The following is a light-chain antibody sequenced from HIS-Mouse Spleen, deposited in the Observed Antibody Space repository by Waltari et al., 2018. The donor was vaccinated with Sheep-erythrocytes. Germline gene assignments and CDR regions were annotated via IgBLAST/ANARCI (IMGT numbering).Light chain of an antibody. CDR3: CSYAGSSTFHVV. CDR2: EGS. CDR1: SSAVGSYNL. V-gene: IGLV2-23*03. Sequence: QSALTQPASVSGSPGQSITISCPGPSSAVGSYNLVSLFQPHQGKAPKLMIYEGSKRPSGVSNRFSGSKSGNTASLTISGLQAEDEADYYCCSYAGSSTFHVVFGGGTKLTVL. J-gene: IGLJ2*01.